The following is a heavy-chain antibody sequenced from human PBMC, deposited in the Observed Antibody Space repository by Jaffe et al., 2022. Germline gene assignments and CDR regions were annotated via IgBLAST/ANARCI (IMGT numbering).Heavy chain of an antibody. Sequence: QVQLQESGPGLVKPSETLSLTCTVSGGSISSYYWSWIRQPPGKGLEWIGYIYYSGSTNYNPSLKSRVTISVDTSKNQFSLKLSSVTAADTAVYYCARVGEGYCSGGSCPRYYFDYWGQGTLVTVSS. D-gene: IGHD2-15*01. V-gene: IGHV4-59*01. CDR3: ARVGEGYCSGGSCPRYYFDY. CDR2: IYYSGST. J-gene: IGHJ4*02. CDR1: GGSISSYY.